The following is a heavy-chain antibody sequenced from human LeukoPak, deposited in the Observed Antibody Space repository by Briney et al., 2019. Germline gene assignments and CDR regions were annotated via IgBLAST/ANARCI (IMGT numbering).Heavy chain of an antibody. Sequence: GASVKVSCKASGYTFTSYYMHWVRQAPGQGLEWMVRINPNGGCTNYAQKFQGRVTMIRDTSTSTTYIVLGSLRSDATAAEYCARAVTDYDILTGYYLNAFDIWGQGTMVTVSS. CDR3: ARAVTDYDILTGYYLNAFDI. CDR1: GYTFTSYY. CDR2: INPNGGCT. J-gene: IGHJ3*02. V-gene: IGHV1-2*06. D-gene: IGHD3-9*01.